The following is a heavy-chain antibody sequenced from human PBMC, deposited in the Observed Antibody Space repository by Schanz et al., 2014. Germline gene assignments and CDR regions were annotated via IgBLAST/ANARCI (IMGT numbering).Heavy chain of an antibody. J-gene: IGHJ6*02. V-gene: IGHV4-39*01. CDR3: ARHSGYYYYYGMDV. CDR2: IYYSGST. Sequence: QLQLQESGPGLVKPSETLSLTCTVSGGSISSSSYYWGWIRQPPGKGLEWIGSIYYSGSTYYNPSLKSRVTISVDTSKNNFSLRLSSVTAADTAVYYCARHSGYYYYYGMDVWGQGTTVTVSS. CDR1: GGSISSSSYY.